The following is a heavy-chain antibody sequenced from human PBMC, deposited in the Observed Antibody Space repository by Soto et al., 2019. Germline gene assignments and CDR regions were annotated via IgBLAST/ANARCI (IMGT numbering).Heavy chain of an antibody. J-gene: IGHJ3*02. V-gene: IGHV1-18*01. CDR3: ARDRDYYYDSSGHARDAFDI. Sequence: ASVKVSCKASGYTFTSYGISWVRQAPGQGLEWMGWISAYNGNTNYAQKLQGRVTMTTDTSTSTAYMELRSLRSDDTAVYYCARDRDYYYDSSGHARDAFDIWGQGTMVTV. CDR1: GYTFTSYG. CDR2: ISAYNGNT. D-gene: IGHD3-22*01.